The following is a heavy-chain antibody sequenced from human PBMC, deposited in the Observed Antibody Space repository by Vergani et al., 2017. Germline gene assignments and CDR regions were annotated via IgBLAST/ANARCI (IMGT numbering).Heavy chain of an antibody. CDR1: GGTFSSYA. V-gene: IGHV1-69*12. Sequence: QVQLVQSGAEVKKPGSSVKVSCKASGGTFSSYAISWVRQAPGQGLEWMGGIIPIFGTANYAQKFQGRVTITADESTSTAYMELSSLRSEDTAVYYCARGIAIRRFGELYPVTPYYYYGMDVWGQGP. D-gene: IGHD3-10*01. J-gene: IGHJ6*02. CDR3: ARGIAIRRFGELYPVTPYYYYGMDV. CDR2: IIPIFGTA.